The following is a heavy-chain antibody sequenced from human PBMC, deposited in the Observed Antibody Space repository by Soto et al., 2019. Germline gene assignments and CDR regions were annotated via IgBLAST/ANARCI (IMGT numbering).Heavy chain of an antibody. CDR1: GGSFSGYY. CDR2: INHSGST. J-gene: IGHJ6*02. Sequence: SETLSLTCAVYGGSFSGYYWSWIRQPPGKGLEWIGEINHSGSTNYNPSLKSRVTISVDTSKNQFSLKLSSVTAADMAVYYCARGRTGTTLRYYYYYGMDVWGQGTTVTVSS. CDR3: ARGRTGTTLRYYYYYGMDV. V-gene: IGHV4-34*01. D-gene: IGHD1-7*01.